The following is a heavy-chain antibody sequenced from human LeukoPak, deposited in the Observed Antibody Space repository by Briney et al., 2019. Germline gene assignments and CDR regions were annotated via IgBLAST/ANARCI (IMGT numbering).Heavy chain of an antibody. CDR2: ISSDGCRT. J-gene: IGHJ4*02. CDR3: ARGPSHSGSYFVY. CDR1: GFTFNTYW. V-gene: IGHV3-74*03. D-gene: IGHD1-26*01. Sequence: GGSLRLSCAASGFTFNTYWMYWVRQGSGKGLVWVSRISSDGCRTEYADSVEGRFTISRDNAKNTLYLQMDSLRAEDTAVYYCARGPSHSGSYFVYWGQGTLVTVSS.